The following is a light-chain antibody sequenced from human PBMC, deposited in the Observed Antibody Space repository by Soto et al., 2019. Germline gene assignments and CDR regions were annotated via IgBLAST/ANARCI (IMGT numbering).Light chain of an antibody. CDR1: SSNIGAGYD. Sequence: QSVLTQPPSVSGAQGQRDTISCTGSSSNIGAGYDVHWYQQLPGTAPKLLIYGNSNRPSGVPDRFSGAKSGTSASLAINGLQAEDEADYYCQSYDSSLSGSVFGGGTKLTVL. J-gene: IGLJ2*01. V-gene: IGLV1-40*01. CDR2: GNS. CDR3: QSYDSSLSGSV.